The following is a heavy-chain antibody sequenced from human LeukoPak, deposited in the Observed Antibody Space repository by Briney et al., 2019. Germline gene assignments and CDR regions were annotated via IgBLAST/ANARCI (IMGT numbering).Heavy chain of an antibody. CDR3: ARDPMSHWGPDWFDP. J-gene: IGHJ5*02. D-gene: IGHD7-27*01. Sequence: SETLSLTCTVSGGSISSSSYHWGWIRQPPGKGLEWIGSIYYSGSTYYNPSLKSRVTISVDTSKNQFSLKLSSVTAADTAVYYCARDPMSHWGPDWFDPWGQGTLVTVSS. CDR1: GGSISSSSYH. V-gene: IGHV4-39*07. CDR2: IYYSGST.